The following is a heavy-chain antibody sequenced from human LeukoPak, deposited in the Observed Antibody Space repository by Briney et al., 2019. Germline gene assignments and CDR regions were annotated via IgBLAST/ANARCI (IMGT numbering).Heavy chain of an antibody. CDR3: ARTAARRFDY. V-gene: IGHV3-9*01. CDR1: GFTFDDYA. D-gene: IGHD6-6*01. CDR2: ISWNSGSI. J-gene: IGHJ4*02. Sequence: GGSLRLSCAASGFTFDDYAMHWVRQAPGKGLEWVSGISWNSGSIGYADSVKGRFTISRDNAKNSLYLQMNSLRAEDTAVYYCARTAARRFDYWGQGTLVTVSS.